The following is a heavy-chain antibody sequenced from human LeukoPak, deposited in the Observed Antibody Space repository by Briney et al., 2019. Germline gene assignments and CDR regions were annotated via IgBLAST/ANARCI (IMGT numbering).Heavy chain of an antibody. CDR1: GFTFSSYR. J-gene: IGHJ4*02. CDR2: ISSSSSYI. V-gene: IGHV3-21*01. D-gene: IGHD3-16*02. CDR3: ARAGLSYDYIWGSYLLLDY. Sequence: GGSLRLSCAASGFTFSSYRMNWVRQAPGKGLEWVSSISSSSSYIYYADSVKGRFTISRDNAKNSLYLQMNSLRAEDTAVYYCARAGLSYDYIWGSYLLLDYWGQGTLVTVSS.